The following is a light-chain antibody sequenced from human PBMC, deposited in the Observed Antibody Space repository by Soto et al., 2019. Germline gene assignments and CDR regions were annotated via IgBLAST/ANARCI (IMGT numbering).Light chain of an antibody. CDR3: QSYDSSLSGVV. CDR2: ANS. V-gene: IGLV1-40*01. Sequence: QSVLTQRPSVSGAPGQRVTISRTGSSSNIGTGYDVHWYQQLPGTAPKLLIYANSNRPSGVPDRFSGSKSGTSASLAITGLQAEDEADYYCQSYDSSLSGVVFGGGTKVTVL. CDR1: SSNIGTGYD. J-gene: IGLJ2*01.